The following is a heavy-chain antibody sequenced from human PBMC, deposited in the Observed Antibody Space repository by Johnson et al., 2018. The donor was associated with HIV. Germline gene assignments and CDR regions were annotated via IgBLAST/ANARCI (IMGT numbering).Heavy chain of an antibody. CDR3: ARACRDGYTCDAFDI. D-gene: IGHD5-24*01. CDR1: GFTVSSNY. Sequence: VQLLESGGGLVQPGGSLRLSCAASGFTVSSNYMSWVRQAPGKGQEWVSVIYSGGSTYYADSVKGRFTISRDNSKNTLYLQMNSLRAEDTAVYYCARACRDGYTCDAFDIWGQGTMVTVSS. CDR2: IYSGGST. V-gene: IGHV3-66*01. J-gene: IGHJ3*02.